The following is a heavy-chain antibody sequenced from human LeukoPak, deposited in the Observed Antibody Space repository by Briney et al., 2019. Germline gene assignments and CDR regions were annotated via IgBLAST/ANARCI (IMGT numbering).Heavy chain of an antibody. D-gene: IGHD3-3*01. CDR2: ISSSSSTV. V-gene: IGHV3-48*02. Sequence: PGGSLRLSCAASGFTFSSYSMNWVRQAPGKGLEWVSYISSSSSTVYYADSVKGRFTISRDNAKNSLYLQMNSLRDEDTAVYYCASDLSGDDFWSGYPNPIDYWGQGTLVTVSS. J-gene: IGHJ4*02. CDR3: ASDLSGDDFWSGYPNPIDY. CDR1: GFTFSSYS.